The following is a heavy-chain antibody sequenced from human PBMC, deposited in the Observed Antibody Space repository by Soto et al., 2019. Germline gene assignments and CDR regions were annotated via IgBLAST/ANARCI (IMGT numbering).Heavy chain of an antibody. Sequence: GESLKISCKGSGYSFTSYWIGWVRQMPGKGLEWMGIIYPGDSDTRYSPSFQGQVTISADKSISTAYLRWSSLKASDTAMYYCARSERTFGGVIVIDAFDIWGQGTMVTVSS. J-gene: IGHJ3*02. CDR1: GYSFTSYW. CDR2: IYPGDSDT. D-gene: IGHD3-16*02. CDR3: ARSERTFGGVIVIDAFDI. V-gene: IGHV5-51*01.